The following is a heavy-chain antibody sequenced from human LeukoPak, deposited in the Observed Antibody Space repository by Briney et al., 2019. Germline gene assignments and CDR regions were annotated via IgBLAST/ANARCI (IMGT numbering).Heavy chain of an antibody. CDR3: ASRYYNSSGYYQFDY. CDR1: GYSISSGYY. CDR2: IYHSGST. V-gene: IGHV4-38-2*01. J-gene: IGHJ4*02. Sequence: PSETLSLTCAVSGYSISSGYYWGWSRPPPGKGLEWIGSIYHSGSTYYNPSLKSRVTISVDTSKNQFSLKLSSVTAADTAVYYCASRYYNSSGYYQFDYWGQGTLVTVSS. D-gene: IGHD3-22*01.